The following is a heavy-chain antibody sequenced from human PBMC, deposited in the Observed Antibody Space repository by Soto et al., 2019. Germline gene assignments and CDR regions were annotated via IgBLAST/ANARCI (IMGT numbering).Heavy chain of an antibody. CDR3: TPLRLGELSPVDY. CDR2: IRSKAYGGTT. D-gene: IGHD3-16*02. V-gene: IGHV3-49*03. Sequence: GGSLRLSCTASGFTFGDYAMSWFRQAPGKGLEWVGFIRSKAYGGTTEYAASVKGRFTISRDDSKSIAYLQMNSLKTEDTAVYYCTPLRLGELSPVDYWGQGTLVTVSS. CDR1: GFTFGDYA. J-gene: IGHJ4*02.